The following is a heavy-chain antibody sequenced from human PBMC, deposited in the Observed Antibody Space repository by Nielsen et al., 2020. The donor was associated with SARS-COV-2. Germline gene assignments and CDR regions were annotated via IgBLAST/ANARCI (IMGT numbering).Heavy chain of an antibody. D-gene: IGHD2-2*01. J-gene: IGHJ6*03. CDR3: ARLRLPDIVVVPAAIVYYMDV. V-gene: IGHV4-31*03. Sequence: SETLSLTCTVSGGSISSGGYYWSWIRQHPGKGLEWIGYIYYSGSTYYNPSLKSRVTISVDTSKNQFSLKLSSVTAADTAVYYCARLRLPDIVVVPAAIVYYMDVWGKGTTVTVSS. CDR2: IYYSGST. CDR1: GGSISSGGYY.